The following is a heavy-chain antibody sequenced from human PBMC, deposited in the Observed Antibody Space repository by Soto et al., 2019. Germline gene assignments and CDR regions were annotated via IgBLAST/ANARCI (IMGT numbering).Heavy chain of an antibody. J-gene: IGHJ5*02. CDR2: VYYSGTA. Sequence: KSSETLSLTCSVSGGSMSGRTYYWGWIRQPPGQGLEWIGSVYYSGTAYYNSSLKTRVTMSVDLSKNQFSLRLTSVTAADTAVYYCATSADNWFDPWGQGTLVTVSS. CDR3: ATSADNWFDP. V-gene: IGHV4-39*01. CDR1: GGSMSGRTYY.